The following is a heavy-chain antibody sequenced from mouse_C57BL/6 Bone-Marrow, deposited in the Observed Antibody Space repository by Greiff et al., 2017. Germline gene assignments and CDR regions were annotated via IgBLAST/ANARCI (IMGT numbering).Heavy chain of an antibody. V-gene: IGHV1-81*01. D-gene: IGHD3-2*02. CDR2: IYPRSGNT. J-gene: IGHJ4*01. CDR1: GYTSTSYG. Sequence: QVQLKESGAELARPGASVKLSCKASGYTSTSYGISWVKQRTGQGLEWIGEIYPRSGNTYYNEKFKGKATLTADKSSSTAYMELRSLTSEDSAVYFCALRLRAMDYWGQGTSVTVSS. CDR3: ALRLRAMDY.